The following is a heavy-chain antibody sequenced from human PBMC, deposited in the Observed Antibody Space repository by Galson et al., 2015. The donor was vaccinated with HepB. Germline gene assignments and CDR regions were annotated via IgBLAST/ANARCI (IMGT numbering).Heavy chain of an antibody. CDR3: AKGERITMIVAPFPFDY. D-gene: IGHD3-22*01. J-gene: IGHJ4*02. CDR2: ISGSGGGT. CDR1: GFTFSSYA. Sequence: SLRLSCAASGFTFSSYAMSWVRQAPGKGLEWVSAISGSGGGTYYADSVKGRFTISRDNSKNTLYLQMNSLRAEDTAVYYCAKGERITMIVAPFPFDYWGQGTLVTVSS. V-gene: IGHV3-23*01.